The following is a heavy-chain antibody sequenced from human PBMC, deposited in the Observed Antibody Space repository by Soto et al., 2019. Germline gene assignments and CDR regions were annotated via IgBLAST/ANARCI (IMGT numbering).Heavy chain of an antibody. Sequence: PSETLSLTCAVYGGSFSGYYWSWIRQPPGKGLEWIGEINHSGSTNYNPSLKSRVTISVDTSKNQFSLKLSSVTAADTAVYYCARGLAGYNWNYPYYYGMDVWGQGTTVTVS. CDR2: INHSGST. CDR3: ARGLAGYNWNYPYYYGMDV. D-gene: IGHD1-7*01. CDR1: GGSFSGYY. J-gene: IGHJ6*02. V-gene: IGHV4-34*01.